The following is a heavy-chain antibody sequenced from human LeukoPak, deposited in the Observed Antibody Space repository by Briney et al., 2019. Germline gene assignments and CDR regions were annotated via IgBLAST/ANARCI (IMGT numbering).Heavy chain of an antibody. CDR1: GFTFSSYA. D-gene: IGHD6-13*01. J-gene: IGHJ5*02. V-gene: IGHV3-23*01. Sequence: PGGSLRLSCAASGFTFSSYAMSWVRQAPGKGLEWVSAISGSGGSTYYADSVKGRFTISRDNSKNTLYLQMNSLRAEDTAVYYCARALGYSSSWYGGDWFDPWGQGTLVTVSS. CDR2: ISGSGGST. CDR3: ARALGYSSSWYGGDWFDP.